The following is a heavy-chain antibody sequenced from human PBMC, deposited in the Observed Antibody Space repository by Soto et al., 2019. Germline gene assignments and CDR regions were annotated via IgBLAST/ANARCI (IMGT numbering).Heavy chain of an antibody. Sequence: PGGALRLSCAASGFTFSSYAMSWVRQAPGKGLEWVSAISGSGGSTYYADSVKGRFTVSRDNSKNTLYLQMNSLRAEDTALSYCARDHYYGSRSPPGYWGQGTPVTDSS. CDR3: ARDHYYGSRSPPGY. J-gene: IGHJ4*02. D-gene: IGHD3-10*01. CDR2: ISGSGGST. V-gene: IGHV3-23*01. CDR1: GFTFSSYA.